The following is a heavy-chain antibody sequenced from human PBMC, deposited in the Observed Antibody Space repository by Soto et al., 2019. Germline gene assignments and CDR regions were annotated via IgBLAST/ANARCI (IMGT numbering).Heavy chain of an antibody. D-gene: IGHD3-3*01. CDR1: GFTFSSYA. J-gene: IGHJ4*02. CDR2: ISYDGSNK. V-gene: IGHV3-30-3*01. CDR3: AREIERLLGY. Sequence: QVQLVESGGGVVQPGRSLRLSCAASGFTFSSYAMHWVRQAPGKGLEWVAVISYDGSNKSYADSVKGRFTISRVNSKNTLYLQMHSLRAEDTAIYYSAREIERLLGYCGRGTLVTVSS.